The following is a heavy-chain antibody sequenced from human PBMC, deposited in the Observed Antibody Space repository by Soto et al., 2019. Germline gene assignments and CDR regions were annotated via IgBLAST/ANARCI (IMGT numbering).Heavy chain of an antibody. D-gene: IGHD5-12*01. CDR2: TYFRSKWYN. CDR3: AKGDNLGPKTGYAFDP. J-gene: IGHJ5*02. CDR1: GDSVSSNTAS. V-gene: IGHV6-1*01. Sequence: SQTLSLTCAISGDSVSSNTASWNWIRQSPSRGLEWLGRTYFRSKWYNDYAVSVKSRIIINPDASNNQFSLQLNSVTPEDTAVYFCAKGDNLGPKTGYAFDPWGQGIMVTVSS.